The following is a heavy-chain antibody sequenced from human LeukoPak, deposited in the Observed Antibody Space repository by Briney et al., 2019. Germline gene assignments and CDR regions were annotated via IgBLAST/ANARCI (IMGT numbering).Heavy chain of an antibody. D-gene: IGHD1-26*01. V-gene: IGHV1-18*01. Sequence: ASVKVSCKASGYTFTSYGISWVRQAPGQGLEWMGWIRVNNGNTKFAQKVQDRVTMTTDTSTSTAYMELRSLRSDDTAVYYCGRAVGSTPYFYYGMDVWGQGTTVTVSS. CDR3: GRAVGSTPYFYYGMDV. CDR1: GYTFTSYG. J-gene: IGHJ6*02. CDR2: IRVNNGNT.